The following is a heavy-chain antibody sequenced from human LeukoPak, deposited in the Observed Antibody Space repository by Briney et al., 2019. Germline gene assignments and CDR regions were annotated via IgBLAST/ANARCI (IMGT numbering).Heavy chain of an antibody. CDR3: AAREYSGNANDY. Sequence: PEASVKVSCKAAGYTFTSYYMHWVRQAPGQGLEWMGIINPSGGSTSYAQKFQGRVTMTRDTSTSTVYMELSSLRSEDTAVYYCAAREYSGNANDYWGQGTLVTVSS. CDR1: GYTFTSYY. CDR2: INPSGGST. D-gene: IGHD5-12*01. V-gene: IGHV1-46*01. J-gene: IGHJ4*02.